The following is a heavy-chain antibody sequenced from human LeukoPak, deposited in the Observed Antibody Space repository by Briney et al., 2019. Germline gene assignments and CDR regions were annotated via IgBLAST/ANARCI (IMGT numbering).Heavy chain of an antibody. D-gene: IGHD3-22*01. CDR3: AKDPAWNYYDSSGYGMDV. CDR1: GFTFSSYG. V-gene: IGHV3-30*02. J-gene: IGHJ6*02. CDR2: IWYDGSNK. Sequence: TGGSLRLSCAASGFTFSSYGMHWVRQAPGKGLEWVAVIWYDGSNKYYADSVKGRFTTSRDNSKNTLYLQMNSLRAEDTAVYYCAKDPAWNYYDSSGYGMDVWGQGTTVTVSS.